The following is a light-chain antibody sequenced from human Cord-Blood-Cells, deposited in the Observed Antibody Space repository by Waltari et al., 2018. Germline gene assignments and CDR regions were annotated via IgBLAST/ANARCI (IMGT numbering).Light chain of an antibody. CDR1: QSLLHSNGYNY. Sequence: DIVMTKSPLSLPVIPGAPASISCSSSQSLLHSNGYNYLDWYLQKPGQSPQLLIYSGSNRASGVPDRFSGSGSGTDFTLKISRVEAEDVGVYYCMQALQTRWTFGQGTKVEIK. J-gene: IGKJ1*01. CDR2: SGS. V-gene: IGKV2-28*01. CDR3: MQALQTRWT.